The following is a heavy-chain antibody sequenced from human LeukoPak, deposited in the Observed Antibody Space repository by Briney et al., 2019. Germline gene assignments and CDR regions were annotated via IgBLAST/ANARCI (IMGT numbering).Heavy chain of an antibody. CDR2: VIPKGGVT. CDR1: GYTFTGYY. J-gene: IGHJ4*02. CDR3: ATVHCSSTSCCWYDN. V-gene: IGHV1-2*02. Sequence: APLKVSCKASGYTFTGYYLHWVRQAPGQGLEWMGWVIPKGGVTNYAQKVQGRVTMTRDTSISTAYMELSRLRSDDTAVYYCATVHCSSTSCCWYDNWGQGTLVTV. D-gene: IGHD2-2*01.